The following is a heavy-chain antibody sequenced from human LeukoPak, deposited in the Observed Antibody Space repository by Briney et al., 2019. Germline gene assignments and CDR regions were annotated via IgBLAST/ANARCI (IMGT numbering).Heavy chain of an antibody. CDR2: FDPEDGET. D-gene: IGHD3-10*01. CDR3: ATASSGSYPITDYYFDY. J-gene: IGHJ4*02. CDR1: GYTLTELS. V-gene: IGHV1-24*01. Sequence: GASVKVSCKVSGYTLTELSMHWVRQAPGKGLEWMGGFDPEDGETIYAQKFQGRVTMTEDTSTDTAYMELSSLRSEDTAVYCCATASSGSYPITDYYFDYWGQGTLVTVSS.